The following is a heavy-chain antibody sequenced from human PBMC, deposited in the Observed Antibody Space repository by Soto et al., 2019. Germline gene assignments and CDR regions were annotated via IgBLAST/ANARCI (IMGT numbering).Heavy chain of an antibody. CDR2: ISGSGDKT. CDR1: GFAFNDFA. CDR3: AKGASHAPFEK. Sequence: EVHLLESGGDLVLPGGSLRLSCAASGFAFNDFAMSWVRQAPGKGPEWLSTISGSGDKTFHSDSVKGRFDIFRDNSNNTMFLQMNSLRAEDTAIYYCAKGASHAPFEKWGRGTLVTVSS. J-gene: IGHJ4*02. V-gene: IGHV3-23*01.